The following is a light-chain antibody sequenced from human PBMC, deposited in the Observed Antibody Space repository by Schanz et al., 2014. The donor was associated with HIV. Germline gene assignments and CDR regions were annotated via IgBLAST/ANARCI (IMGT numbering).Light chain of an antibody. J-gene: IGLJ3*02. Sequence: QSVLTQPPSVSGAPGQRVTISCTGSSSNIGAGYDVHWYLQLPGTAPKLLIYGNNNRPSGVPDRFSGSKSGNTASLTISGLQTEDEADYYCSSYGGSYTFVVFGGGTKLTVL. CDR3: SSYGGSYTFVV. V-gene: IGLV1-40*01. CDR1: SSNIGAGYD. CDR2: GNN.